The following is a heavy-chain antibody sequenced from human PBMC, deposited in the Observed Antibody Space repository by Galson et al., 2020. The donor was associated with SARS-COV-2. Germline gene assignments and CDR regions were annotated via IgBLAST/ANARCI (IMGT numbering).Heavy chain of an antibody. CDR3: AKDSGGHSNPDHFDY. CDR2: IGNDGSNE. Sequence: GGSLRLSCAASGFTFSRYAMHWVRQAPGKGLEWVAFIGNDGSNEYYAHSVEGRLTISRDSSKNTLYLQMNSLRPEDTAVYYCAKDSGGHSNPDHFDYWGQGTLVTVSS. J-gene: IGHJ4*02. V-gene: IGHV3-30*02. D-gene: IGHD4-4*01. CDR1: GFTFSRYA.